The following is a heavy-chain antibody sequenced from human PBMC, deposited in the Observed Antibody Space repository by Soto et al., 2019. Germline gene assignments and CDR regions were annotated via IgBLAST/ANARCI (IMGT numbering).Heavy chain of an antibody. Sequence: EVQLLESGGGLVQPGGSLRLSCAASGFTFSSYAMSWVRQAPGKGLEWVSAISGSGGSTYYADSVKGRFTISRDNSKNTLYLQMNSLRAEDTAVYYCARDQSTAELPSYYYYYYGMDVWGQGTTVTVSS. J-gene: IGHJ6*02. V-gene: IGHV3-23*01. CDR2: ISGSGGST. CDR1: GFTFSSYA. D-gene: IGHD2-15*01. CDR3: ARDQSTAELPSYYYYYYGMDV.